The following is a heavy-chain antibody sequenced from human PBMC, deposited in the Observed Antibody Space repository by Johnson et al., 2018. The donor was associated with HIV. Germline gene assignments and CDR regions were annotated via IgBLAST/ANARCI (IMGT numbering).Heavy chain of an antibody. Sequence: VQLVESGGGVVQPGRSLRLSCAASGFTFSRSWMHWVRQAPGKGLVWVSRSNSDGTSTSYADSVKGRFTISSENTKDTLSLQMNSLRAEDTGVYYCAKPQLLADDIFNFWGQGTMVIVSS. V-gene: IGHV3-74*02. J-gene: IGHJ3*01. CDR1: GFTFSRSW. D-gene: IGHD6-19*01. CDR2: SNSDGTST. CDR3: AKPQLLADDIFNF.